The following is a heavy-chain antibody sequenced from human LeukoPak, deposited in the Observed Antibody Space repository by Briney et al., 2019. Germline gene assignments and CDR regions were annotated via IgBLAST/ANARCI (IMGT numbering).Heavy chain of an antibody. V-gene: IGHV3-48*02. Sequence: PGGSLRLSCAASGFTFSSYSMNWVRQAPGKGLEWVSYISSSSSTIYYADSVKGRFTISRDNAKNSLYLQMNSLRDEDTAVYYCARDSGGSYYYYYGMDVWGQGTTVTVSS. CDR2: ISSSSSTI. CDR1: GFTFSSYS. D-gene: IGHD1-26*01. CDR3: ARDSGGSYYYYYGMDV. J-gene: IGHJ6*02.